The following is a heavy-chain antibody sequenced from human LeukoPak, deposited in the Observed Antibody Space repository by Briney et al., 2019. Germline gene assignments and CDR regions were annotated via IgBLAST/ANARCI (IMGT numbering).Heavy chain of an antibody. CDR3: ARLPYSSSHQIDY. D-gene: IGHD6-6*01. CDR2: IYYSGST. Sequence: PSETLSLTCTVSGGSISSGSYYWGWIRQPPGKGLEWIGSIYYSGSTYYNPSLKSRVTISVDTSKNQFSLKLSSVTAADTAVYYCARLPYSSSHQIDYWGQGTLVTVSS. J-gene: IGHJ4*02. CDR1: GGSISSGSYY. V-gene: IGHV4-39*01.